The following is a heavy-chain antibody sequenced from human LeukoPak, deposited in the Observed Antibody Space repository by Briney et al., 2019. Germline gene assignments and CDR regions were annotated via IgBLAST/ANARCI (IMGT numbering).Heavy chain of an antibody. CDR1: GGSISSYY. J-gene: IGHJ4*02. V-gene: IGHV4-59*01. CDR3: ARFEAMVSPGFDY. CDR2: IYYSGST. D-gene: IGHD5-18*01. Sequence: SETLSLTCTVSGGSISSYYWSWIRQPPGKGLERVGYIYYSGSTNYNPSLKSRVTITVDTSKNQFSLKLSSVTAADTAVYYCARFEAMVSPGFDYWGQGTLVTVSS.